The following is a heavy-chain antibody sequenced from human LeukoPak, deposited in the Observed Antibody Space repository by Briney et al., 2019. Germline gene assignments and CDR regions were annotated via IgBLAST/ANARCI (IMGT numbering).Heavy chain of an antibody. D-gene: IGHD4-23*01. CDR1: GFTFSSYD. CDR2: IGTAGDT. CDR3: ARGDYGGTSLSFDY. V-gene: IGHV3-13*01. Sequence: GGSLRLSCAASGFTFSSYDMHWVRQATGKGLEWVSSIGTAGDTYYSGSVRGRFTISRDRGKNSLYLQMNSLRVGDTAVYYCARGDYGGTSLSFDYWGQGALVTVSS. J-gene: IGHJ4*02.